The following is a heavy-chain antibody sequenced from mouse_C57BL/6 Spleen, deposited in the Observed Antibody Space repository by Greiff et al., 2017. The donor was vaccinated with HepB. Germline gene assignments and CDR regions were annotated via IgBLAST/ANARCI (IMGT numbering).Heavy chain of an antibody. CDR2: IYPRSGNT. CDR1: GYTFTSYG. CDR3: AWGAMNGYLYAMDY. Sequence: QVQLQQSGAELARPGASVKLSCKASGYTFTSYGISWVKQRTGQGLEWIGEIYPRSGNTYYNEKFKGKATLTADKSSSTAYMELRSLTSEDSAVYFCAWGAMNGYLYAMDYWGQGTSVTVSS. J-gene: IGHJ4*01. D-gene: IGHD2-2*01. V-gene: IGHV1-81*01.